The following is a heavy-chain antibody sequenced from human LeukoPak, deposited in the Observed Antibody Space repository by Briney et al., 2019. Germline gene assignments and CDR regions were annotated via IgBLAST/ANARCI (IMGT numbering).Heavy chain of an antibody. CDR1: GVSISNCGYN. CDR3: ERLRGGSYAPDAYFYYGMDV. D-gene: IGHD1-26*01. V-gene: IGHV4-39*07. J-gene: IGHJ6*02. Sequence: SETLSLTCTVSGVSISNCGYNWGWIPPPPGMELDWNGNIYYSGSTYYNQSHKSRVTISVDRYKNHYSLKLRCEAASDTAVYYCERLRGGSYAPDAYFYYGMDVWGQGTTVIVSS. CDR2: IYYSGST.